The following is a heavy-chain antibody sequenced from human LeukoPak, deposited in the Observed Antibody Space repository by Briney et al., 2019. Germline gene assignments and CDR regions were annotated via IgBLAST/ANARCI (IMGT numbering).Heavy chain of an antibody. J-gene: IGHJ4*02. V-gene: IGHV4-59*01. CDR2: MYYSGST. Sequence: PSETLSLTCTVTGDSISIYYWSWIRQPPGKGLEWLGYMYYSGSTNYNPSLKSRVTISVDTSKNQFSLKLSSVTAADTAVYYCAREKSPDYCSGGSRYFDHWGQGTLVTVSS. D-gene: IGHD2-15*01. CDR3: AREKSPDYCSGGSRYFDH. CDR1: GDSISIYY.